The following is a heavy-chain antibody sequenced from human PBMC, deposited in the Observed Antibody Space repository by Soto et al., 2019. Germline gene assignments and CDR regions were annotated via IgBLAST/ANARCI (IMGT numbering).Heavy chain of an antibody. V-gene: IGHV3-48*01. D-gene: IGHD2-2*01. CDR3: ARAECPGCYGLGH. CDR1: GFTFSSYS. Sequence: GGSLRLSCEASGFTFSSYSMNWVRQAPGKGLEWVLYIISSSSAIYYADPVKGRFTISRDKDKNSVYLQMTSLGAEDTAVYFCARAECPGCYGLGHWGQGTLVTVSS. J-gene: IGHJ1*01. CDR2: IISSSSAI.